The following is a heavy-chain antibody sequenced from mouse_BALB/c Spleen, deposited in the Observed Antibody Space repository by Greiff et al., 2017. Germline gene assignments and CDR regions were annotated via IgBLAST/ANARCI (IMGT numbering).Heavy chain of an antibody. J-gene: IGHJ4*01. CDR2: ISSGSSTI. D-gene: IGHD2-4*01. V-gene: IGHV5-17*02. CDR1: GFTFSSFG. CDR3: ARNYDVAMDY. Sequence: EVQLMESGGGLVQPGGSRKLSCAASGFTFSSFGMHWVRQAPEKGLEWVAYISSGSSTIYYADTVKGRVTISRDNPKNTLFLQMTSLRAEDTAMYYCARNYDVAMDYWGQGTSVTVSS.